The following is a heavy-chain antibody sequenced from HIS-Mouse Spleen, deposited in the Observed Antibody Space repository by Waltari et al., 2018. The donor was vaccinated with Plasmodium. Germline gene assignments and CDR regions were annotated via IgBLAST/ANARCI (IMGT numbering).Heavy chain of an antibody. D-gene: IGHD6-13*01. CDR2: TNPTSGGT. V-gene: IGHV1-2*02. Sequence: QVQLVQSGAEVKKPGASVKVSCKASGYTFTGYYMHWVRQAPGQGLEWMGWTNPTSGGTNLAQKFQGRVTMTRDTSISTAYMGLSRLRSDDTAVYYCARVLGYKAAAGTFVEYFQHWGQGTLVTVSS. CDR3: ARVLGYKAAAGTFVEYFQH. J-gene: IGHJ1*01. CDR1: GYTFTGYY.